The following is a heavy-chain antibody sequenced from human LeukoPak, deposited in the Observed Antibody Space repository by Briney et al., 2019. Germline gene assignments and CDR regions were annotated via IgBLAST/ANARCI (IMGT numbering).Heavy chain of an antibody. CDR1: GGSISSGGYS. CDR2: IYHSGST. CDR3: ARGYSSGYSEFDY. J-gene: IGHJ4*02. V-gene: IGHV4-30-2*01. Sequence: SETLSLTCAVSGGSISSGGYSWSWIRQPPGQGLEWIGYIYHSGSTYYNPSLKSRVTISVDRSKNQFSLKLSSVTAADTAVYYCARGYSSGYSEFDYWGQGTLVTVSS. D-gene: IGHD6-19*01.